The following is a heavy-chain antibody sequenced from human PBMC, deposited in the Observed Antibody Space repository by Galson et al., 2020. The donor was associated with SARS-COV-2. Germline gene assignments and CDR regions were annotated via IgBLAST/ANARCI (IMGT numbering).Heavy chain of an antibody. CDR2: ISYDGSNK. CDR1: GFTFSSYG. Sequence: GESLKISCAASGFTFSSYGMHWVRQAPGKGLEWVAVISYDGSNKYYADSVKGRFTISRDNSKNTLYLQMNSLRAEDTAVYYCAKDPCSSTSCYLDGAFDIWGQGTMVTVSS. D-gene: IGHD2-2*01. V-gene: IGHV3-30*18. CDR3: AKDPCSSTSCYLDGAFDI. J-gene: IGHJ3*02.